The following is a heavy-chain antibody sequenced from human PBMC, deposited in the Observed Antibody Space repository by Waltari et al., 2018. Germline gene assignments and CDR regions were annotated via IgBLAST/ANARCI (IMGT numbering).Heavy chain of an antibody. CDR2: IYSTGSTI. CDR3: ARGYRKAFDI. CDR1: GFTFSDLC. J-gene: IGHJ3*02. Sequence: EVQLVESGGGLVQPGGSLRLSCAASGFTFSDLCMTWVRQAPGKGLEWVSYIYSTGSTIYYADSVKGRFTISRDNAQNSLYLQMNSLRADDTAVYYCARGYRKAFDIWGQGTMVTVSS. V-gene: IGHV3-48*04. D-gene: IGHD5-12*01.